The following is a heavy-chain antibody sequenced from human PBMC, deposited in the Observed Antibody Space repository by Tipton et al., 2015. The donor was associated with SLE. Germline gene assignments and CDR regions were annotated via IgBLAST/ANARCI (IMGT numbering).Heavy chain of an antibody. J-gene: IGHJ4*02. CDR3: ARGQGTTVTTYEY. CDR1: GASISRNY. CDR2: IHSTGST. D-gene: IGHD4-11*01. V-gene: IGHV4-59*01. Sequence: GLVKPSETLSLTCSVSGASISRNYWVWIRQSPGKGLEWIGYIHSTGSTNSNPSLRSRVTMSIDTSKNQFSLNLRSVTAADTAVYYCARGQGTTVTTYEYWGQGTLVTVSS.